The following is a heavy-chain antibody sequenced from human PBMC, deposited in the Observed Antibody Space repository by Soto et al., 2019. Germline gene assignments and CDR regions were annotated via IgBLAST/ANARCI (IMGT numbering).Heavy chain of an antibody. CDR2: IYPGDSDT. CDR1: GYSLTSYW. D-gene: IGHD6-19*01. J-gene: IGHJ6*02. Sequence: GESLKISCKGSGYSLTSYWIGWVRQMPGKGLEWMGIIYPGDSDTRYSPSFQGQVTISADKSISTDYLQWSSLKASDTAMYYCARHQGIAVAGSYYYYGMDVWGQGTTVTVSS. CDR3: ARHQGIAVAGSYYYYGMDV. V-gene: IGHV5-51*01.